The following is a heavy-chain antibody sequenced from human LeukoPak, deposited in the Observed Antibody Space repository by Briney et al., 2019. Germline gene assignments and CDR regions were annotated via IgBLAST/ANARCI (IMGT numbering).Heavy chain of an antibody. Sequence: GGSLRLSCAASGFTFSSYEMNWVRQAPGKGLEWVSSISSSSSYIYYADSVKGRFTISRDNAKNSLYLQMNSLRAEDTAVYYCARDRFRDSSGWAPLDYWGQGTLVTVSS. CDR2: ISSSSSYI. J-gene: IGHJ4*02. CDR1: GFTFSSYE. CDR3: ARDRFRDSSGWAPLDY. V-gene: IGHV3-21*01. D-gene: IGHD6-19*01.